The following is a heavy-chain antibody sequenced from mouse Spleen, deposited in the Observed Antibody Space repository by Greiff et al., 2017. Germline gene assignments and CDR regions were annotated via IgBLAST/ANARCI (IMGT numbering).Heavy chain of an antibody. Sequence: VQLQQSGTVLARPGASVKMSCKTSGYTFTSYWMHWVKQRPGQGLEWIGAIYPGNSDTSYNQKFKGKAKLTAVTSASTAYMELSSLTNEDSAVYYCTRWRHYDGSLFAYWGQGTLVTVSA. J-gene: IGHJ3*01. CDR3: TRWRHYDGSLFAY. CDR2: IYPGNSDT. CDR1: GYTFTSYW. V-gene: IGHV1-5*01. D-gene: IGHD1-1*01.